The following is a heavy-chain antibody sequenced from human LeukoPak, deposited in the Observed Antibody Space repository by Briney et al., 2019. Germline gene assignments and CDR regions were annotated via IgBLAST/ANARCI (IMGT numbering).Heavy chain of an antibody. J-gene: IGHJ4*02. Sequence: GGSLRLSCAASGFSFDTYAMHWVRQAPGQGLEWVALIWHDGSHKFYSNSVRGQFTISRDNSKNTVYLQMNNLRPDDTAVYYCAREIFGSGSYPDSWGQGTLVTVSS. D-gene: IGHD3-10*01. CDR1: GFSFDTYA. CDR2: IWHDGSHK. CDR3: AREIFGSGSYPDS. V-gene: IGHV3-33*01.